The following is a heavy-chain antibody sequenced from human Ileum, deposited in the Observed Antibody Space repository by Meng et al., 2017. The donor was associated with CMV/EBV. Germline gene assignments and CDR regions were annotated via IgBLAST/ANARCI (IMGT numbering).Heavy chain of an antibody. CDR1: GFSFTRGVG. Sequence: ITLKESGPTVVEPTQTLTLTCTLSGFSFTRGVGVGWIRQPPGKALEWLAVVFWDGDKHYSPSVKGRLTIIKDTSKNVVFLTMTNMDPVDTGTYYCARTAKARTSYYDTYDYWGQGTLVTVSS. CDR2: VFWDGDK. D-gene: IGHD3-16*01. J-gene: IGHJ4*02. CDR3: ARTAKARTSYYDTYDY. V-gene: IGHV2-5*02.